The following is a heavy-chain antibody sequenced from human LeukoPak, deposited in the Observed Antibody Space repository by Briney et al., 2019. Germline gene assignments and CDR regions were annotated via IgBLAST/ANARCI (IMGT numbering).Heavy chain of an antibody. Sequence: PERSLRLSCAASGFIFNNYGMHWVRQAPGKGLEWVALVSYDESNKYYADSVKGRFTISRDNAKNSLYLQMNSLRAEDTAVYYCARDDSSGYYADYWGQGTLVTVSS. CDR3: ARDDSSGYYADY. D-gene: IGHD3-22*01. CDR1: GFIFNNYG. CDR2: VSYDESNK. V-gene: IGHV3-30*03. J-gene: IGHJ4*02.